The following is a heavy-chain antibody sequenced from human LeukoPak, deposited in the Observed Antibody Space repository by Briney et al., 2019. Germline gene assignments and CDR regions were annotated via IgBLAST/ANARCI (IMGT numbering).Heavy chain of an antibody. J-gene: IGHJ6*03. CDR1: GGSISTRTYY. CDR2: IYYSGST. CDR3: ATLTGYYYYYMDV. Sequence: SETLSLTCAVSGGSISTRTYYWGWIRQPPGKGLEWIGSIYYSGSTYYNPSLKSRVTISVDTSKNQFSLKLNSVTAADTAVYYCATLTGYYYYYMDVWGKGTTVTISS. D-gene: IGHD7-27*01. V-gene: IGHV4-39*01.